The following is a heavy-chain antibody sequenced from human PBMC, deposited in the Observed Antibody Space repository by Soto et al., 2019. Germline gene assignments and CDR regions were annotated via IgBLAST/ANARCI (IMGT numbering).Heavy chain of an antibody. CDR2: IYYSGST. V-gene: IGHV4-39*01. CDR3: ARHRVVPAAQAHGDLIRFDP. J-gene: IGHJ5*02. CDR1: VGSISSSSYY. Sequence: SETLSLTCAVSVGSISSSSYYWCWIRHPPGKGLEWIGSIYYSGSTYYNPSLKSRVTISVDTSKNQFSLKLSSVTAADTAVYYCARHRVVPAAQAHGDLIRFDPWGQGTLVTVSS. D-gene: IGHD2-2*01.